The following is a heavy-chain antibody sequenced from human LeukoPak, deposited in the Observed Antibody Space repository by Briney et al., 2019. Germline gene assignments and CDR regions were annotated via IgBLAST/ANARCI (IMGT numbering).Heavy chain of an antibody. CDR1: EFTFSNYW. D-gene: IGHD3-10*01. Sequence: GGSLRLSCAASEFTFSNYWMTWVRQAPGKGLEWVSAISHTSEYTYHADSVKGRFTISRDNSKNTLYLQMNSLRAEDTAMYYCAKGSSAGRPYYFDYWGQGTLVTVSS. CDR2: ISHTSEYT. V-gene: IGHV3-23*01. CDR3: AKGSSAGRPYYFDY. J-gene: IGHJ4*02.